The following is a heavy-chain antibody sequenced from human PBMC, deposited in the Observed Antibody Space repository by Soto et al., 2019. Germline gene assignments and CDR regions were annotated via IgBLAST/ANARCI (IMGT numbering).Heavy chain of an antibody. J-gene: IGHJ4*02. D-gene: IGHD3-10*01. CDR1: GGTFSSYA. V-gene: IGHV1-69*13. Sequence: SVKVSCKASGGTFSSYAISWVRQAPGQGLEWMGGIIPIFGTANYAQKFQGRVTITADESTSTAYMELSSLRSEDTAVYYCAREVGSGSYYTDYWGQGTLVTVSS. CDR2: IIPIFGTA. CDR3: AREVGSGSYYTDY.